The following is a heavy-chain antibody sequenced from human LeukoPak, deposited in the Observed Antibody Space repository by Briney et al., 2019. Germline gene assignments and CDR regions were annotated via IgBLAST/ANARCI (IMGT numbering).Heavy chain of an antibody. D-gene: IGHD6-6*01. CDR1: GFTFSSYG. Sequence: GRSLRLSCAASGFTFSSYGMHWVRQAPGKGLEWVAVISYDGSNKYYADSVKGRFTISRDNSKNTLYLQMNSLRAEDTAVYYCAKDDRIAARRGPLDYWGRGTLVTVSS. V-gene: IGHV3-30*18. CDR2: ISYDGSNK. J-gene: IGHJ4*02. CDR3: AKDDRIAARRGPLDY.